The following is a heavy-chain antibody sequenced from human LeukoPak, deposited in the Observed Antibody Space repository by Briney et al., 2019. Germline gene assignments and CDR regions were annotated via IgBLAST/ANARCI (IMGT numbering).Heavy chain of an antibody. Sequence: GGSLRLSCAASGFTFSSYGMHWVRQAPGKGLEWVAVIWYDGSNKYYADSVKGRFTISRDNSKNTLYLQMNSLRAEDTAVYYCARETSSRYDFWSGYYGGGHFDYWGQGTLVTVSS. CDR3: ARETSSRYDFWSGYYGGGHFDY. CDR1: GFTFSSYG. D-gene: IGHD3-3*01. V-gene: IGHV3-33*01. J-gene: IGHJ4*02. CDR2: IWYDGSNK.